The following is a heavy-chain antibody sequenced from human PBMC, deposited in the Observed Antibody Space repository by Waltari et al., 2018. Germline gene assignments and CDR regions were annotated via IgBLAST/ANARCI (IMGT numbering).Heavy chain of an antibody. CDR1: GYTFTDYY. V-gene: IGHV1-69-2*01. J-gene: IGHJ5*02. Sequence: EVQLVQSGAEVKKPGATVKISCKASGYTFTDYYIHWVQQAPGKGREWMGRVDPADSETIYAETCQGRVTITADTSTDTAYMELSSLRSEDTAVYYCATVLTTVPTYWFDPWGQGTLVTVSS. D-gene: IGHD4-4*01. CDR2: VDPADSET. CDR3: ATVLTTVPTYWFDP.